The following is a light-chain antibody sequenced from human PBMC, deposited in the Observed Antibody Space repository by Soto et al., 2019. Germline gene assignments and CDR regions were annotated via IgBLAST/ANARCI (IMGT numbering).Light chain of an antibody. Sequence: DIQMTQSPSTLSASVGDRVTITCRASQSISSWLAWYQQKPWKAPKLLIYKATSLESGVPSRFNGSGYGTEFTLTISSLQPDDLATYYCQQYNSYPITFGQGTRLEIK. J-gene: IGKJ5*01. CDR2: KAT. V-gene: IGKV1-5*03. CDR3: QQYNSYPIT. CDR1: QSISSW.